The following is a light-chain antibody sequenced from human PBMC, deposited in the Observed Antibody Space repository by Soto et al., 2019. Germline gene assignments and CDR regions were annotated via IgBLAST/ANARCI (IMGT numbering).Light chain of an antibody. Sequence: QSALTQPASVSGSPGQSITISCTGTSSDVGNYNLLSWYQQFPGKAPTLMIYGVTERPPGVSNRFSGSKSGNTASLTISGLQAEDEADYYRLSYGGSGTLVFGGETKLTVL. CDR3: LSYGGSGTLV. V-gene: IGLV2-23*02. CDR2: GVT. J-gene: IGLJ2*01. CDR1: SSDVGNYNL.